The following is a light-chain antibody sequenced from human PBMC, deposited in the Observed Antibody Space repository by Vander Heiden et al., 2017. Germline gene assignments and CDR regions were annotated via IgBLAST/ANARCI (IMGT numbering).Light chain of an antibody. CDR1: QSVSSN. CDR2: GAS. J-gene: IGKJ1*01. V-gene: IGKV3D-15*01. CDR3: QQYNNWPAWT. Sequence: EIVMPPSPATLSASPGERATLSCRASQSVSSNLAWYQQKPGQAPRLLIYGASTRATGIPARFSGSGSGTEFTLTISSLQSEDFAVYYCQQYNNWPAWTFGQGTKVEIK.